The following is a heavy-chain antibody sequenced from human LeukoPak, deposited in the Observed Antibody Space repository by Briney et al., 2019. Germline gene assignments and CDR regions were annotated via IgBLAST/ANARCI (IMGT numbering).Heavy chain of an antibody. V-gene: IGHV4-38-2*02. Sequence: SETLSLTCIVSGYSISSSYFWGWVRQPPGKGLEWIGSIFHSGSVYYNPSLKSRVTISVDTSKNQFSLKLSSVTAADTAVYYCARDRRYCTNGVCPSDWGQGTLVTVSS. CDR2: IFHSGSV. D-gene: IGHD2-8*01. J-gene: IGHJ4*02. CDR3: ARDRRYCTNGVCPSD. CDR1: GYSISSSYF.